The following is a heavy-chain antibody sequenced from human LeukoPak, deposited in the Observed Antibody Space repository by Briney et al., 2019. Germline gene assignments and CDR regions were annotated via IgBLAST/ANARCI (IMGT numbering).Heavy chain of an antibody. Sequence: PGGSLRLSCAASGFTVSSNYMSWVRQAPGKGLEWVSAISGSGGSTYYADSVKGRFTISRDNSKNTLYLQMNSLRAEDTAVYYCARAAPVRFSVLLWFGELTLWGQGTLVTVSS. CDR2: ISGSGGST. D-gene: IGHD3-10*01. J-gene: IGHJ4*02. V-gene: IGHV3-23*01. CDR3: ARAAPVRFSVLLWFGELTL. CDR1: GFTVSSNY.